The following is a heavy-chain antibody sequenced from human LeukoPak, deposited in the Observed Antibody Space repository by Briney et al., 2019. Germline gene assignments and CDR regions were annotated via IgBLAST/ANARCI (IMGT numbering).Heavy chain of an antibody. V-gene: IGHV1-18*01. CDR3: ARDDVRRYFDWLPAPSAY. J-gene: IGHJ4*02. Sequence: ASVKVSCKASGYTFTNYGINWVRQAPGQGLEWMGWISAYNGDTNYAQKLQGRVTMTTDTSTSTAYMELRSLRSDDTAVYYCARDDVRRYFDWLPAPSAYWGQGTLVTVSS. CDR2: ISAYNGDT. D-gene: IGHD3-9*01. CDR1: GYTFTNYG.